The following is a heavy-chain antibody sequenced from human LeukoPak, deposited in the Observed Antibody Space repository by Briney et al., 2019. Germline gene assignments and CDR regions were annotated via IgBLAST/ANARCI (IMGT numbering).Heavy chain of an antibody. CDR2: IYYSGTT. V-gene: IGHV4-59*08. CDR1: GGSINNYY. CDR3: ARWFGESYWFDP. J-gene: IGHJ5*02. D-gene: IGHD3-10*01. Sequence: SETLSLTCAISGGSINNYYWSWIRQPPGKGLEWIGYIYYSGTTNYSPSLNSRVNISLDTAKNQFSLRLSSVTAADTAVYYCARWFGESYWFDPWGQGTLVTVSS.